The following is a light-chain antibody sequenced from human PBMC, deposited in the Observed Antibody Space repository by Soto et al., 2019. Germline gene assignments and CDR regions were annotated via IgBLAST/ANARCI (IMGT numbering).Light chain of an antibody. J-gene: IGLJ1*01. CDR3: CSYAGSSALNYV. CDR1: SSDVGAYNY. Sequence: QSVLTQPASVSGSPGQSITISCTGTSSDVGAYNYVSWYQQHPGKDPRLMIYDVSNRPSGVSNRFSGSKSGNTASLTISGLQAEDEADYYCCSYAGSSALNYVFGTGTKVTAL. CDR2: DVS. V-gene: IGLV2-14*03.